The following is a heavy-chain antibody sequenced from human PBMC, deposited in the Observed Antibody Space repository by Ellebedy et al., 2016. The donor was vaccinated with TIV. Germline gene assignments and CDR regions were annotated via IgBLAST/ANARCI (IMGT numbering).Heavy chain of an antibody. V-gene: IGHV4-34*01. J-gene: IGHJ6*02. CDR2: INHSGST. CDR3: ARDLYCSGGSCYPTDYGMDV. CDR1: GGSFSGYY. D-gene: IGHD2-15*01. Sequence: SETLSLTXAVYGGSFSGYYWSWIRQPPGKGLEWIGEINHSGSTNYNPSLKSRVTISVDTSKNQFSLKLSSVTAADTAVYYCARDLYCSGGSCYPTDYGMDVWGQGTTVTVSS.